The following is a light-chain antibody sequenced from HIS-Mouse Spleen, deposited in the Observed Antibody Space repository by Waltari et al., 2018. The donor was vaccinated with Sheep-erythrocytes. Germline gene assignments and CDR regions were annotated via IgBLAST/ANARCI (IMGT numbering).Light chain of an antibody. Sequence: QSALTQPRSVSGSPRPSVTISCTGTSSDVGCSHYVSWYQQHAGKAPKLMIYDVSKRPSGVPDRFSGSKSGNTASLTICGLQAEDEADYYCCSYAGSYNHVFATGTKVTVL. CDR1: SSDVGCSHY. J-gene: IGLJ1*01. V-gene: IGLV2-11*01. CDR3: CSYAGSYNHV. CDR2: DVS.